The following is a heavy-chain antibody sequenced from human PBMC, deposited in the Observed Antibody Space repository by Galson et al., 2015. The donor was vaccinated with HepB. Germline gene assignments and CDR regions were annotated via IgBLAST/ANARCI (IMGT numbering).Heavy chain of an antibody. J-gene: IGHJ6*02. Sequence: SLRLSCAASTFIFSTYSMNWVRQAPGKGLEWVSTISITGDSTNYADSVKGRFTISRDNSKNTLFLQMKSLRAEDTAVYYCASNYASGIYYYYYYGLGVWGQGTTVTASS. D-gene: IGHD3-10*01. CDR3: ASNYASGIYYYYYYGLGV. V-gene: IGHV3-23*01. CDR2: ISITGDST. CDR1: TFIFSTYS.